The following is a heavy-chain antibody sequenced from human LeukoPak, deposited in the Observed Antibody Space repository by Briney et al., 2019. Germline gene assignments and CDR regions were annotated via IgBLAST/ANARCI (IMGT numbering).Heavy chain of an antibody. V-gene: IGHV1-2*02. J-gene: IGHJ3*02. CDR1: GYTFTGYY. Sequence: ASVKVSCKASGYTFTGYYMHWVRQAPGQGLEWMGWINPNSGGTNYAQKFQGRVTMTRDTSISTAYMELSRLRSDDTAVYYCARVEAWYYDILTGSSDAFDIWGQGTMVTVSS. CDR2: INPNSGGT. D-gene: IGHD3-9*01. CDR3: ARVEAWYYDILTGSSDAFDI.